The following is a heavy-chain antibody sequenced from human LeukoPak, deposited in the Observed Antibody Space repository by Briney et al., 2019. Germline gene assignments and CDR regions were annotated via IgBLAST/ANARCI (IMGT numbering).Heavy chain of an antibody. CDR3: ARGEIVFTFGSGRPGDAFDI. CDR2: IIPIFGTA. Sequence: SVKVSCKASGGTFSSYAISWVRQAPGQGLEWMGGIIPIFGTANYAQKFQGRVTITADESTSTAYMELSSLRYEDTALYYCARGEIVFTFGSGRPGDAFDIWGQGTMVTVSS. J-gene: IGHJ3*02. CDR1: GGTFSSYA. V-gene: IGHV1-69*13. D-gene: IGHD3-16*01.